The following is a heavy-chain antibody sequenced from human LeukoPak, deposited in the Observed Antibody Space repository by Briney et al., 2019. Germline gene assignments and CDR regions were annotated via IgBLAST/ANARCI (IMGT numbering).Heavy chain of an antibody. CDR1: GGSFSGYY. CDR3: ARGPPLLWFGESSFGIDP. D-gene: IGHD3-10*01. Sequence: PSETLSLTCAVYGGSFSGYYWSWIRQPPGKGLEWIGEINHSGSTNYNPSLKSRVTISVDTSKHQFSLKLSSVTAADTAVYYCARGPPLLWFGESSFGIDPWGQGTLVTVSS. V-gene: IGHV4-34*01. J-gene: IGHJ5*02. CDR2: INHSGST.